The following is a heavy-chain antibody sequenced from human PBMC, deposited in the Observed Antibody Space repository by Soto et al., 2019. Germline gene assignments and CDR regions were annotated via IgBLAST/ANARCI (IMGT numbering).Heavy chain of an antibody. CDR2: INPNSGAT. CDR3: ARGGGTILAPLP. CDR1: GYTFTGYF. Sequence: ASVKVSCKASGYTFTGYFMHWVRQAPGRGLEWMGWINPNSGATKYAQKFQGRVTLGRDTSISTAYMELSGLRSDDTAVYYCARGGGTILAPLPWGQGTLVTVSS. J-gene: IGHJ5*02. D-gene: IGHD3-3*01. V-gene: IGHV1-2*02.